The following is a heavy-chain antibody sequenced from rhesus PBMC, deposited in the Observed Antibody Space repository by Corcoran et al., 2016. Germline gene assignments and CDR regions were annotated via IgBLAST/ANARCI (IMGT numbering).Heavy chain of an antibody. CDR2: IYGSGSST. Sequence: QVQLQESGPGLVTPFETLSLTCAVSGGSLSSNYWSWTRQPPGKGLEWIGYIYGSGSSTNYNPSLKSRVTSSTDTSKNQFSLKLSSVTAADTAVYYCARIRLGYCTGSGCYFDYWGQGVLVTVSS. CDR3: ARIRLGYCTGSGCYFDY. CDR1: GGSLSSNY. D-gene: IGHD2-21*01. V-gene: IGHV4S11*01. J-gene: IGHJ4*01.